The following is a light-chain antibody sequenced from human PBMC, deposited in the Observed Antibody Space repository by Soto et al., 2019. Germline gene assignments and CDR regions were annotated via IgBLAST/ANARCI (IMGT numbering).Light chain of an antibody. V-gene: IGKV3-15*01. J-gene: IGKJ1*01. CDR3: QQYNKWPRT. CDR1: QSVSSN. Sequence: EIVMTQSPATLSVSPGERATLSCRASQSVSSNLAWYQQKPGQAPRLLIFGASSRANGIPARFSGSGSGTEFTLTISNLQTEDFAVYYCQQYNKWPRTFGQGTKVEIK. CDR2: GAS.